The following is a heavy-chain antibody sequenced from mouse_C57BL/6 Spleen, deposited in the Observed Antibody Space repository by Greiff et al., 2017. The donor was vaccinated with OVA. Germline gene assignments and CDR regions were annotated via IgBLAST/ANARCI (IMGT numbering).Heavy chain of an antibody. Sequence: VQLQQSGPELVKPGASVKISCKASGYSFTGYYMNWVKQSPEKSLEWIGEINPSTGGTTYNQKFKAKATLTVDKSSSTAYMQLKSLTSEDSAVYYCARSSYYYGSSYPYAMDYWGQGTSVTVSS. J-gene: IGHJ4*01. V-gene: IGHV1-42*01. CDR2: INPSTGGT. CDR1: GYSFTGYY. D-gene: IGHD1-1*01. CDR3: ARSSYYYGSSYPYAMDY.